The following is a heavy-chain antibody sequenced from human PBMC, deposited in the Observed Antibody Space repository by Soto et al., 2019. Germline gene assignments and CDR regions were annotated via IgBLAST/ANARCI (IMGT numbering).Heavy chain of an antibody. Sequence: PSETLSLTCTVSGGSISSSSYYWGWIRQPPGKGLEWIGSIYYSGSTYYNPSLKSRVTISVDTSKNQFSLKLSSVTAADTAVYYCASYMITFGGVIVPNPWGQGTLVTVSS. V-gene: IGHV4-39*01. CDR1: GGSISSSSYY. D-gene: IGHD3-16*02. CDR2: IYYSGST. J-gene: IGHJ5*02. CDR3: ASYMITFGGVIVPNP.